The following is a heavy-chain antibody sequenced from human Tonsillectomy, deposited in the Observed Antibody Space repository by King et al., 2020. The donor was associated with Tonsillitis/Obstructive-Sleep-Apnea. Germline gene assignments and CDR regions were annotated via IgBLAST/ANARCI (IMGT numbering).Heavy chain of an antibody. CDR3: ARGVIPGVYFYYYPDV. CDR1: GDSINNYY. CDR2: IYYSGNT. Sequence: VQLQESGPGLVKPSETLSLTCAVSGDSINNYYWSWIRQPPGKGLEWIGCIYYSGNTNYNPSLRGRVTISADTSKNQLSLKLSSLSAADTAVYYCARGVIPGVYFYYYPDVWGRGTTVTVSS. V-gene: IGHV4-59*08. D-gene: IGHD1-14*01. J-gene: IGHJ6*03.